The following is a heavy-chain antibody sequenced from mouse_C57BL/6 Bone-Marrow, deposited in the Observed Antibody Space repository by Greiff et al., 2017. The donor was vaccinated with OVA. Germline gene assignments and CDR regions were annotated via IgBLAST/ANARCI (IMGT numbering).Heavy chain of an antibody. Sequence: EVHLVESGEGLVKPGGSLKLSCAASGFTFSSYAMSWVRQTPEKRLEWVAYISSGGDYIYYADTVKGRITISRDNARNTLYLQMSSLKSEDTAMYYCTRGTVYFDYWGQGTTLTVSS. CDR1: GFTFSSYA. CDR3: TRGTVYFDY. CDR2: ISSGGDYI. D-gene: IGHD4-1*01. V-gene: IGHV5-9-1*02. J-gene: IGHJ2*01.